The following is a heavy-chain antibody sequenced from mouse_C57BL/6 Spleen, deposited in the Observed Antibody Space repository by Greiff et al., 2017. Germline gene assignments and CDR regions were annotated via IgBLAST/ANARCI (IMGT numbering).Heavy chain of an antibody. V-gene: IGHV6-3*01. CDR2: IRLKSDNYAT. D-gene: IGHD1-1*01. J-gene: IGHJ2*01. CDR1: GFTFSNYW. CDR3: TLYYYGLFDY. Sequence: DVQLQESGGGLVQPGGSMKLSCVASGFTFSNYWMNWVRQSPEKGLEWVAQIRLKSDNYATHYAESVKGRFTISRDDSKSSVYLQMNNLRAEDTGIYYCTLYYYGLFDYWGQGTTLTVSS.